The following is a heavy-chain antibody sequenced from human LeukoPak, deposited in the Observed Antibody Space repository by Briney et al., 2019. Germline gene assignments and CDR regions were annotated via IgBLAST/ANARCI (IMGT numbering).Heavy chain of an antibody. CDR3: ARDQGSSAPLFFDY. J-gene: IGHJ4*02. V-gene: IGHV4-4*07. Sequence: SETLSLTCTVSGGSISSYYWSWIRQPAGKGLEWIGRIYTSGSTNYNPSLKSRVTMSVDASKNQFSLKLSSVTAADTAVYYCARDQGSSAPLFFDYWGQGTLVTVSS. CDR1: GGSISSYY. CDR2: IYTSGST. D-gene: IGHD6-6*01.